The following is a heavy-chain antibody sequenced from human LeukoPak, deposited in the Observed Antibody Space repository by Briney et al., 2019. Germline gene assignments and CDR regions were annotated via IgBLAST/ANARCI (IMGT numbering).Heavy chain of an antibody. V-gene: IGHV3-74*01. CDR2: IKGDGSSP. Sequence: GGSLRLSCAASGFTFSSYWMHWVRQAPGKGLVWVSRIKGDGSSPSYADSVKGRFTISRDNAKNTLHLQMNSLRAEDTAVYYCSRDQLYCSGGYCYFDYWGQGTLVTVSS. CDR3: SRDQLYCSGGYCYFDY. J-gene: IGHJ4*02. D-gene: IGHD2-15*01. CDR1: GFTFSSYW.